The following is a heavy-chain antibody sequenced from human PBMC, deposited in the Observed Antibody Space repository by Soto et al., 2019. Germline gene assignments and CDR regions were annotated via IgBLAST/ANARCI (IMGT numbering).Heavy chain of an antibody. CDR3: ARGAATTPVYDY. CDR2: IWYDGSNK. J-gene: IGHJ4*02. CDR1: GFTFSSYG. D-gene: IGHD1-26*01. Sequence: QVQLVESGGGVVQPGRSLRLSCAASGFTFSSYGMHWVRQAPGKGLEWVAVIWYDGSNKYYADSVKGRFTISRDNSKNTLYLQMNSLRAEDTAVYCCARGAATTPVYDYWGQGTLVTVSS. V-gene: IGHV3-33*01.